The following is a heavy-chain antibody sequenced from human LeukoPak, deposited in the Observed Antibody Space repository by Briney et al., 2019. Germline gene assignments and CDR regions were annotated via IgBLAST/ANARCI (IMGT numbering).Heavy chain of an antibody. D-gene: IGHD6-6*01. Sequence: ASVKVSCKASGYTFTSYAMNWVRQAPGQGLEWMGWINTNTGNPTYAQGFTGRFVFSLDTSVSTAYLQISSLKAEDTAVYYCARETLVQYYYYYYMNVWGKGTTVTVSS. CDR2: INTNTGNP. CDR3: ARETLVQYYYYYYMNV. V-gene: IGHV7-4-1*02. CDR1: GYTFTSYA. J-gene: IGHJ6*03.